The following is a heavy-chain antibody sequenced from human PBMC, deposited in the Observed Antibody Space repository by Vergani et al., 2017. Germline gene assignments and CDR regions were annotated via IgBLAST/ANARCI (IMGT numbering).Heavy chain of an antibody. V-gene: IGHV3-21*01. CDR2: ISSSSSYI. D-gene: IGHD2-2*01. CDR1: GFTFSSYS. Sequence: EVQLVESGGGLVKPGGSLRLSCAASGFTFSSYSMNWVRQAPGKGLEWVSSISSSSSYIYYADSVKGRFTISRDNAKNSLYLQMNSLRAEDTAVYYCARDPGDIVVVPPGGWFDPWGQGTLVTVSS. J-gene: IGHJ5*02. CDR3: ARDPGDIVVVPPGGWFDP.